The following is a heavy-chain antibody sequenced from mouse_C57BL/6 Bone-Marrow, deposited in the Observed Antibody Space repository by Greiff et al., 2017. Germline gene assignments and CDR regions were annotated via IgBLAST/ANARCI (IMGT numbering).Heavy chain of an antibody. D-gene: IGHD3-2*02. CDR3: RQLRRGFAY. V-gene: IGHV1-64*01. Sequence: VQLQQPGAELVKPGASVKLSCKASGYTFTSYWMHWVKQRPGQGLEWIGMIHPNSGSTNYNEKFKSKTTLTVDKSSSTAYMQLSSLTSEDSAVYYCRQLRRGFAYWGQGTLVTVSA. CDR2: IHPNSGST. J-gene: IGHJ3*01. CDR1: GYTFTSYW.